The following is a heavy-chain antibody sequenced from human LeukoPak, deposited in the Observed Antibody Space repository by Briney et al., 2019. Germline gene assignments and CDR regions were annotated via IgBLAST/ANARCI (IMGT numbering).Heavy chain of an antibody. CDR1: GFTFSSYW. D-gene: IGHD4-17*01. Sequence: GGSLRLSCAASGFTFSSYWMHWVRQAPGKGLEWVSSISSSSSYIYYADSVKGRFTISRDNAKNSLYLQMNSLRAEDTAVYYCAGPAGLTVTRGDDAFDIWGQGTMVTVSS. V-gene: IGHV3-21*01. CDR3: AGPAGLTVTRGDDAFDI. CDR2: ISSSSSYI. J-gene: IGHJ3*02.